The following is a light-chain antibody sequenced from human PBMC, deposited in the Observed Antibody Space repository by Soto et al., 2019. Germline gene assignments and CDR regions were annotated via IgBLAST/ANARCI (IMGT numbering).Light chain of an antibody. CDR2: AAS. J-gene: IGKJ4*01. CDR1: QTICRA. CDR3: QHSFPTPT. V-gene: IGKV1-39*01. Sequence: DIQMTQSTSSLSASVGDRVTITCRASQTICRALNWYQQKPGKAPKLMIYAASYLQTGVPSRFSGSGSGTDFVLTISSLQPEAFATYYCQHSFPTPTFRGGTKVEIK.